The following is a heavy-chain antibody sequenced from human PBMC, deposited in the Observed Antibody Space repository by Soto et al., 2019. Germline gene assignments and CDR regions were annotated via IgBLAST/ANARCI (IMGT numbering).Heavy chain of an antibody. CDR2: ISSSGNTI. CDR3: ATTATARGDAFDI. CDR1: GFTFSDYY. J-gene: IGHJ3*02. D-gene: IGHD4-17*01. V-gene: IGHV3-11*01. Sequence: QVQLVESGGGLVKPGGSLRLSCAASGFTFSDYYMTWIRQAPGKGLEWVSYISSSGNTIHYADSVKGRFTISRDNAKNSLYLQMNSLKAEDTAVYYCATTATARGDAFDIWGQGTMITVSS.